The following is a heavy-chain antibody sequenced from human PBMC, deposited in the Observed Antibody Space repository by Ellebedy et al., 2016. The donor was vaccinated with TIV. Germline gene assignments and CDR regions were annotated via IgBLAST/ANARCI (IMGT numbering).Heavy chain of an antibody. CDR2: IFMSGSI. J-gene: IGHJ2*01. Sequence: SETLSLXXTVSGGSFSSYYWSWIRQSAGKGLEWIGRIFMSGSISYNPALKRRVTMSVDASKTQVSLNLSSVTAADTAVYFCARLRQSRDRSHWYFDLWGRGTLVTVSS. D-gene: IGHD1-14*01. CDR1: GGSFSSYY. CDR3: ARLRQSRDRSHWYFDL. V-gene: IGHV4-4*07.